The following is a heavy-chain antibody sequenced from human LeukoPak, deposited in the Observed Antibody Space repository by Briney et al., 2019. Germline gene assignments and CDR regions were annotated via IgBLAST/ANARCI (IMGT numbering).Heavy chain of an antibody. Sequence: GASVKVSCKASGGTFSSYAISWVRQAPGQGLEWMGWISAYNGNTNYAQKLQGRVTITADKSTSTAYMELSSLRSEDTAVYYCARDTRFYYYYYMDVWGKGTTVTVSS. J-gene: IGHJ6*03. CDR3: ARDTRFYYYYYMDV. D-gene: IGHD3-3*01. CDR2: ISAYNGNT. V-gene: IGHV1-18*01. CDR1: GGTFSSYA.